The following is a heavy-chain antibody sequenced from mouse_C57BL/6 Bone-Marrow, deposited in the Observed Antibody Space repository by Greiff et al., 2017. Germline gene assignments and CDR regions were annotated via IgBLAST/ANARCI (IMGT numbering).Heavy chain of an antibody. D-gene: IGHD2-12*01. CDR1: GFTFSDYY. V-gene: IGHV5-12*01. J-gene: IGHJ4*01. CDR2: ISNGGGST. CDR3: ARRVGYSNDGDAMDY. Sequence: EVMLVESGGGLVQPGGSLKLSCAASGFTFSDYYMYWVRQTPEKRLEWVAYISNGGGSTYYPDTVKGRFTISRDNAKNTLYLQMSRLKSEDTAMYYCARRVGYSNDGDAMDYWGQGTSVTVSS.